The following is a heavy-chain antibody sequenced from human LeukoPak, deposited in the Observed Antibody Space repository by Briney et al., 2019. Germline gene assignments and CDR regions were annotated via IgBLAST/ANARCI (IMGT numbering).Heavy chain of an antibody. V-gene: IGHV3-73*01. CDR2: IRSKANSYAT. Sequence: GGSLRLSCAASGFTFSGSAMHWVRQAPGKGLEWVGRIRSKANSYATAYAASGKGRFTISRDDSKNTAYLQMNSLKAEDTAVYYCTSGYSGSYYRDYWGQGTLVTVSS. J-gene: IGHJ4*02. CDR1: GFTFSGSA. CDR3: TSGYSGSYYRDY. D-gene: IGHD1-26*01.